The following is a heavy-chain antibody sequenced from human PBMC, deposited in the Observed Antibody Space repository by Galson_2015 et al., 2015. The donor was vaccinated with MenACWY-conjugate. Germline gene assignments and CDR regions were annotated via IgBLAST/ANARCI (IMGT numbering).Heavy chain of an antibody. V-gene: IGHV2-5*02. Sequence: PALVKPTQTLTLTCTFSGFSLTTSGVGVGWIRQPPGKALEWLALIYWDDDRRYSPSLRTRLAITKDTSRNQVVFTMASMDPVDTATYYCVHIVITYGGLSGDDAFDVWGLGTVVTVSS. J-gene: IGHJ3*01. D-gene: IGHD3-16*01. CDR2: IYWDDDR. CDR3: VHIVITYGGLSGDDAFDV. CDR1: GFSLTTSGVG.